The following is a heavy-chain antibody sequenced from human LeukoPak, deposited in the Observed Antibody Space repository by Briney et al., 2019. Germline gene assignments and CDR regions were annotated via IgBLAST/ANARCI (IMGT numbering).Heavy chain of an antibody. V-gene: IGHV4-39*07. J-gene: IGHJ4*02. CDR3: ARDSEIFFDWLSPALYYFDY. Sequence: SETLSLTCAVSGASVSSSSYYWGWIRQPPGKGLEWIGSIYYSGSTYYNPSLKSRVTISVDTSKNQFSLKLSSVTAADTAVYYCARDSEIFFDWLSPALYYFDYWGQGTLVTVSS. CDR1: GASVSSSSYY. CDR2: IYYSGST. D-gene: IGHD3-9*01.